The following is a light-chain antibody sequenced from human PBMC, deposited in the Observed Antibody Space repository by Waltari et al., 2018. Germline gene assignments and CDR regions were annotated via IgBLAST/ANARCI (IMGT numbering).Light chain of an antibody. CDR2: DAS. CDR1: QTINGW. CDR3: QQYLLFWT. J-gene: IGKJ1*01. V-gene: IGKV1-5*01. Sequence: DIQMTQSPSTLSASVGDRVTITCRARQTINGWLAWYQHKPGKAPGLLIHDASTLESGVPLRFSGSGSGTEFTLTISSVQPEDVATYYCQQYLLFWTFGQGTRVEIK.